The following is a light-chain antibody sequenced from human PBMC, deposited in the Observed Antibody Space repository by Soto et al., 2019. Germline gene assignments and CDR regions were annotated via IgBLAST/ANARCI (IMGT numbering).Light chain of an antibody. CDR1: QSVGSN. Sequence: EIVLTQSPATLSVSPGERATLSCRASQSVGSNLAWYRQKPGQAPTVLIYDASFRATGIPPRFSGSGSGTEFTLTISSLQSEDVAVYYCQQYNNWPPITFGGGTKVEI. V-gene: IGKV3-15*01. CDR3: QQYNNWPPIT. CDR2: DAS. J-gene: IGKJ4*01.